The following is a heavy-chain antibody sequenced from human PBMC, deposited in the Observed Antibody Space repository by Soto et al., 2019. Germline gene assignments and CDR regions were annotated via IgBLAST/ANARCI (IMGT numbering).Heavy chain of an antibody. CDR2: IYYSGST. Sequence: SETLSLTCTVSGGSISSGDYYWSWIRQPPGKGLEWIGYIYYSGSTYYNPSLKSRVTISVDTSKNQFSLKLSSVTAADTAVYYCDRDNILGILYGGMDVWGQGTTVTVSS. V-gene: IGHV4-30-4*01. CDR3: DRDNILGILYGGMDV. CDR1: GGSISSGDYY. J-gene: IGHJ6*02. D-gene: IGHD3-3*01.